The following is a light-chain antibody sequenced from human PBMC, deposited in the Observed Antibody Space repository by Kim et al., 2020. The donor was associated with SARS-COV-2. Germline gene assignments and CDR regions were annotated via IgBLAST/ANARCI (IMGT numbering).Light chain of an antibody. J-gene: IGKJ2*01. CDR1: QDIGDY. CDR3: QQYDHLPYT. CDR2: DAS. Sequence: SASGGDRVTITCQASQDIGDYLKWYQQKPGKAPNLLIHDASILQTGVPPRFSGGGSGTHFTFTIGSLQPEDIATYFCQQYDHLPYTFGQGTKLEI. V-gene: IGKV1-33*01.